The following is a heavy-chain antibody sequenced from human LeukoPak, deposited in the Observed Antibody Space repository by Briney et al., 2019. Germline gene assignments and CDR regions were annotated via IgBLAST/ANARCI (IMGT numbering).Heavy chain of an antibody. CDR1: GFTFDDYA. CDR3: ARDRVPYSSSPVGY. CDR2: ISYDGSNK. Sequence: GGSLRLSCAASGFTFDDYAMHWVRQAPGKGLEWVAVISYDGSNKYYADSVKGRFTISRDNSKNTLYLQMNSLRAEDTAVYYCARDRVPYSSSPVGYWGQGTLVTVSS. D-gene: IGHD6-13*01. J-gene: IGHJ4*02. V-gene: IGHV3-30-3*01.